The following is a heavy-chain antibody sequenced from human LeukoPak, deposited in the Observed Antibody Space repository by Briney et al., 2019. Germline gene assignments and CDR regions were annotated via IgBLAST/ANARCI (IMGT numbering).Heavy chain of an antibody. CDR2: IYPGDSDT. J-gene: IGHJ6*03. CDR1: GYSFTSYW. CDR3: ARHLDLGFFETPYYYMDV. V-gene: IGHV5-51*01. D-gene: IGHD3-3*01. Sequence: GESLKISCKGSGYSFTSYWIGWVRQMPGKGLEWMGIIYPGDSDTRYSPSFQGQVTISADKSISTAYRQWSSLKASDTAMYYCARHLDLGFFETPYYYMDVWGKGTTVTVSS.